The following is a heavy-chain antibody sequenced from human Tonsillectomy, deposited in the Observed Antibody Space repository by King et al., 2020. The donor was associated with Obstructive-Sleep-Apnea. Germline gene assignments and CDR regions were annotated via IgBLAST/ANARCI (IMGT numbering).Heavy chain of an antibody. CDR3: AKVGRYYYASGSLRVASGYYHGMDV. D-gene: IGHD3-10*01. J-gene: IGHJ6*04. CDR1: GFTFSSYD. CDR2: ISGSGYST. V-gene: IGHV3-23*04. Sequence: VQLVESGGGLVQPGGSLRLSCVASGFTFSSYDMTWVRQAPGKGLEWVSAISGSGYSTYYADSVKGRFTISRDNSKNTLYLQMNSLRAEDTAVFYCAKVGRYYYASGSLRVASGYYHGMDVWGKGITVTVSS.